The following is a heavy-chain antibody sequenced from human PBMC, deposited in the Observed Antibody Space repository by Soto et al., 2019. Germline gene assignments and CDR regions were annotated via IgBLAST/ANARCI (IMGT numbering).Heavy chain of an antibody. CDR3: ARGTYFDY. Sequence: ASVKVSCKASGYTLTNYAISWVRQAPGQGLEWMGWISANNDRTNYPQKLQGRVTMTTDTSTSTAYMELRSLTSDDTAVYYCARGTYFDYWGQGTLVTVSP. CDR2: ISANNDRT. V-gene: IGHV1-18*01. J-gene: IGHJ4*02. CDR1: GYTLTNYA.